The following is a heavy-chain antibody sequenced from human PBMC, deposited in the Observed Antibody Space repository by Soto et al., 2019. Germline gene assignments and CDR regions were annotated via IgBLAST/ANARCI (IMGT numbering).Heavy chain of an antibody. J-gene: IGHJ4*02. Sequence: EVQLLESGGALVQPGGSLRLSCASSGFTFSRYAMSWVRLPPGTGLELGSAISKRGDYTYYAISVKGRFTISRDNARNTLFLQMDSLRVDDTAIYYCAKEWAPFDYWGQGTLVTVSS. D-gene: IGHD1-26*01. V-gene: IGHV3-23*01. CDR3: AKEWAPFDY. CDR1: GFTFSRYA. CDR2: ISKRGDYT.